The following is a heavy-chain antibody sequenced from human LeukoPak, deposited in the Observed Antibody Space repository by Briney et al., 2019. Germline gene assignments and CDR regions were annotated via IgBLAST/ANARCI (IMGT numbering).Heavy chain of an antibody. Sequence: GGSLRLSCAASGFTFSSYGMHWVRQAPGKGLEWVAVISYDGSNKYYADSVKGRFTISRDNSKNTLYLQMNSRRAEDTAVYYCAKDHYYASDAFDIWGQGTMVTVSS. CDR3: AKDHYYASDAFDI. CDR2: ISYDGSNK. J-gene: IGHJ3*02. V-gene: IGHV3-30*18. CDR1: GFTFSSYG. D-gene: IGHD1-26*01.